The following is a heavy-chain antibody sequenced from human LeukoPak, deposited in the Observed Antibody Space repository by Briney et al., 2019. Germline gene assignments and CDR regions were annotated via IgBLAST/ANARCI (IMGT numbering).Heavy chain of an antibody. CDR2: INTDGSST. Sequence: SGGSLRLSCAASGFTFSSYWMHWVRQAPGEGLVWVSHINTDGSSTSYADSVKGRFTISRDNAKNTLYLQMNSLRAEDTAVYYCARDSRENGSGRNDGFDIWGQGTMVTVSS. J-gene: IGHJ3*02. CDR1: GFTFSSYW. V-gene: IGHV3-74*01. CDR3: ARDSRENGSGRNDGFDI. D-gene: IGHD3-10*01.